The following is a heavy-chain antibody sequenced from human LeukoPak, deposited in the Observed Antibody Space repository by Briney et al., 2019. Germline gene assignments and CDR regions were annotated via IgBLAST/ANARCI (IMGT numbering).Heavy chain of an antibody. CDR1: GSNFGLFW. Sequence: GESLKTSCRGSGSNFGLFWSGGVRQMPGKGLGGMGIIYPYDSDTRYSPSFQGQVTISADMSISTAYLEWRSLKASDTAMYYCAKHFSGGDYDAFEIGGQGTLLTVSP. J-gene: IGHJ3*02. D-gene: IGHD2-21*01. CDR2: IYPYDSDT. V-gene: IGHV5-51*01. CDR3: AKHFSGGDYDAFEI.